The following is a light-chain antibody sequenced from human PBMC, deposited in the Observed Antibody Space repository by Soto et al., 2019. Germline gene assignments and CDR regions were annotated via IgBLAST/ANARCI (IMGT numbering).Light chain of an antibody. J-gene: IGKJ2*01. CDR2: GAS. Sequence: EIVLTQSPGTLSLSPGERVTLSCRASQSLTSSYLAWYQQKPGQAPRLLIYGASSRATGIPDRFSGSGSGTDFTLTITRLEPEDFAVYYCQHYESSPLSYTFGQGTKLEIK. CDR3: QHYESSPLSYT. CDR1: QSLTSSY. V-gene: IGKV3-20*01.